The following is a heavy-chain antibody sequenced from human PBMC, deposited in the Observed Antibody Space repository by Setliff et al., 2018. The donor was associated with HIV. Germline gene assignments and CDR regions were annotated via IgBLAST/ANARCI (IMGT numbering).Heavy chain of an antibody. CDR1: GSIFSNYR. V-gene: IGHV3-21*01. D-gene: IGHD6-19*01. Sequence: PGGSLRLSCAASGSIFSNYRMNWVRQAPGKGLEWVSSISSSSTYTFYADSVKDRFTISRDNAKNSLYLQMNSLTAEDTAVYYCARLMYSSGPGSFDYWGQGTLVTVSS. CDR3: ARLMYSSGPGSFDY. CDR2: ISSSSTYT. J-gene: IGHJ4*02.